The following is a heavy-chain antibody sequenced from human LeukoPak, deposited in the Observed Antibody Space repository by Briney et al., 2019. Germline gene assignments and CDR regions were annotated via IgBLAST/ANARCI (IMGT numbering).Heavy chain of an antibody. Sequence: GGSLRLSCAASGFTFSGSSMTWVRQAPGKGPECVSSINNFGASTLYADSVKGRFTISRDNSKNTLYLEMNNLRAEDTAVYYCAKASLSPRYSSSWTTFDYWGQGTLVSVSS. V-gene: IGHV3-23*01. CDR1: GFTFSGSS. D-gene: IGHD6-13*01. CDR2: INNFGAST. CDR3: AKASLSPRYSSSWTTFDY. J-gene: IGHJ4*02.